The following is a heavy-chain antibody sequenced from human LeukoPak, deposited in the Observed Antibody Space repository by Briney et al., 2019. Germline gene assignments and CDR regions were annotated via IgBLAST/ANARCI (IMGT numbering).Heavy chain of an antibody. CDR3: ASLDTALLNSAY. CDR1: GLTFSTYS. D-gene: IGHD5-18*01. CDR2: ISSSGSIR. V-gene: IGHV3-48*01. J-gene: IGHJ4*02. Sequence: GGSLRLSCEVSGLTFSTYSMNWVRQAPGKGLEWISYISSSGSIRYYADSVKGRFTISRDNAKNSLYLQMNSLRAEDTAVYYCASLDTALLNSAYWGQGTLVTVSS.